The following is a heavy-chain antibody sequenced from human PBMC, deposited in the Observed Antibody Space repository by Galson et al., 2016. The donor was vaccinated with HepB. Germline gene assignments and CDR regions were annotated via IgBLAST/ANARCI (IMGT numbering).Heavy chain of an antibody. D-gene: IGHD3-10*01. V-gene: IGHV3-23*01. Sequence: SLRLSCAGSGFIFSTYAMSWVRQAPGKGLEWVSAIRGSGNGIDYADSVKGRFTISRDTSKNTLYMQMSSLRAEDTAVYYCAKEGGSRSSMVRGVLDPFDIWGQGTLFTLSS. CDR3: AKEGGSRSSMVRGVLDPFDI. CDR1: GFIFSTYA. J-gene: IGHJ3*02. CDR2: IRGSGNGI.